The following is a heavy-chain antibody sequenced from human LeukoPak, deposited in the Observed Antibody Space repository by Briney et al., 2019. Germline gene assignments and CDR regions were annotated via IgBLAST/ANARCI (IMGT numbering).Heavy chain of an antibody. CDR1: GGSISSNSYY. CDR3: ARASYYGSGSYAFDI. V-gene: IGHV4-39*07. Sequence: SETLSLTCAVSGGSISSNSYYWGWIRQPPGKGLEWIGSIYYSGSTYYNPSLKSRVTISVDTSKNQFSLKLSSVTAADTAVYYCARASYYGSGSYAFDIWGQGTMVTVSS. CDR2: IYYSGST. J-gene: IGHJ3*02. D-gene: IGHD3-10*01.